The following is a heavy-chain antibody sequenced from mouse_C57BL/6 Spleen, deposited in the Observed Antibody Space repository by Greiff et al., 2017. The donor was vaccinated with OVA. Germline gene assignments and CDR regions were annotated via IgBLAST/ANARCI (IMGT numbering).Heavy chain of an antibody. V-gene: IGHV1-64*01. CDR2: IHPNSGST. CDR1: GYTFTSYC. D-gene: IGHD1-1*01. Sequence: QVQLQQPGAELVKPGASVKLSCKASGYTFTSYCMHWVKQRPGQGLEWIGMIHPNSGSTNYNEKFKSKATLTVDKSSSTAYMQLSSLTSENSAVYYCARTLYYPLSMDYWGQGTSVTVSS. CDR3: ARTLYYPLSMDY. J-gene: IGHJ4*01.